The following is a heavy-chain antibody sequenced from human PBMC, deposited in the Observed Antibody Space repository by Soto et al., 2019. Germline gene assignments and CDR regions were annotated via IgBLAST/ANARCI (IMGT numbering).Heavy chain of an antibody. CDR1: GYTFTDYA. D-gene: IGHD5-18*01. CDR3: ARDTGYTFGSLNY. V-gene: IGHV1-3*01. Sequence: HVELVQSGADVKKPGASLTISCKASGYTFTDYALHWVRQAPGQRLEWMGWMNAGVGNTLYSQKFQGRITITRDTSASTAYMELNSLKSEYTAIYYCARDTGYTFGSLNYWGPGTLVTVSS. CDR2: MNAGVGNT. J-gene: IGHJ4*02.